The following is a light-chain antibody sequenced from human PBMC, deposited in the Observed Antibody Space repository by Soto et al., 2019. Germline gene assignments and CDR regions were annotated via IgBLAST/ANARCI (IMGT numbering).Light chain of an antibody. J-gene: IGLJ3*02. CDR1: SGGIVSNS. Sequence: NFMLTQPHSVSESPGKTVTISCTRSSGGIVSNSVQWYQQRPGSAPTTVIYDNNQRPSGVPERFSGSIDRSSNSASLTISGLRTEDEADYYCQSYNANNQVFGGGTKLTVL. CDR2: DNN. CDR3: QSYNANNQV. V-gene: IGLV6-57*03.